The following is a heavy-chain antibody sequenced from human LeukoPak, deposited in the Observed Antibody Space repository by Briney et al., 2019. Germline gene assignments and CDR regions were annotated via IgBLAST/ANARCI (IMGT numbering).Heavy chain of an antibody. V-gene: IGHV3-30*04. CDR1: GFTFSYYA. J-gene: IGHJ4*02. CDR2: ISYDGSSK. CDR3: ARDGDMRTTTIFGVVLG. D-gene: IGHD3-3*01. Sequence: GSLRLSCAASGFTFSYYAMHWVRQAPGKGLEGVAVISYDGSSKYYADSVKGRFTISRDNSKNTLYLQMNSLRAEDTAVYYCARDGDMRTTTIFGVVLGWGQGTLVTVSS.